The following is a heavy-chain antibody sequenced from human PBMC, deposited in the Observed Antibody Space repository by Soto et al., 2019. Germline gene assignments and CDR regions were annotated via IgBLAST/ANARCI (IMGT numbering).Heavy chain of an antibody. V-gene: IGHV3-30-3*01. CDR1: GFTFSSYG. D-gene: IGHD5-18*01. Sequence: QVQLVESGGGVVQPGRSLRLSCAASGFTFSSYGMHWVRQAPGKGLEWVAVISYDGSNKYYADSVKGRFTISRDNSKNTLYLQMNSLRAEDTAVYYCARVGTATYYFDYWGQGTLVTVSS. J-gene: IGHJ4*02. CDR2: ISYDGSNK. CDR3: ARVGTATYYFDY.